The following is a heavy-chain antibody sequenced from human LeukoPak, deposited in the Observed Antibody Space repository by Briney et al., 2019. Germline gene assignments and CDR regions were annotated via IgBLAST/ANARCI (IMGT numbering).Heavy chain of an antibody. J-gene: IGHJ5*02. D-gene: IGHD3-10*01. V-gene: IGHV4-34*01. CDR3: ARGWLKYYYGSGSSSYNWFDP. CDR2: INHSGST. CDR1: GGSFSGYY. Sequence: SETLSLTCAVYGGSFSGYYWSWIRQPPGKGLEWIGEINHSGSTNYNPSLKSRVTISVDTSKNQFSLKLSSVTAADTAVYYCARGWLKYYYGSGSSSYNWFDPWGQGTLVTVSS.